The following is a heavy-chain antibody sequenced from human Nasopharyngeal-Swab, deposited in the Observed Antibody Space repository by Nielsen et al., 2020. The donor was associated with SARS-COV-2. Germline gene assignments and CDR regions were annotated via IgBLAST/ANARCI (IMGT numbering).Heavy chain of an antibody. CDR1: GGSISSYY. V-gene: IGHV4-59*01. CDR2: IYYSGST. D-gene: IGHD3-22*01. CDR3: ARDRRGGYYDSSWAFDI. Sequence: GSLRLSCTVSGGSISSYYWSWIRQPPGKGLEWIGYIYYSGSTNYNPSLKSRVTISVDTSKNQFSLKLSSVTAADTAVYYCARDRRGGYYDSSWAFDIWGQGTMVTVSS. J-gene: IGHJ3*02.